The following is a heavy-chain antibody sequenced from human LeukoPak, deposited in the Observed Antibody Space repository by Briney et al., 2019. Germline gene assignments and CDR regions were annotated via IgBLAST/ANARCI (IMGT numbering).Heavy chain of an antibody. CDR1: GFPFSTYA. V-gene: IGHV3-23*01. D-gene: IGHD4-17*01. Sequence: PGGSLRLSCAASGFPFSTYAMSCVRQAPGKGLEWVSSIRGSDGSTYYADSVKGRFAISRDNSKNTLYLQMNSLRAEDTAVYYCAKDVYGDYGGLDYWGQGTLVTVSS. CDR3: AKDVYGDYGGLDY. J-gene: IGHJ4*02. CDR2: IRGSDGST.